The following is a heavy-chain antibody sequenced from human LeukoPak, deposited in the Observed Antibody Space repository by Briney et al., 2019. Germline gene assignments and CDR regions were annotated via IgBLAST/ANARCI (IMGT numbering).Heavy chain of an antibody. CDR2: INPNSGGT. Sequence: ASVKVSCKASGYTFTGYYMHWVRQAPGQGLEWMGWINPNSGGTNYAQKFQGRVTMTRDTGISTDYMELSRLRSDDTAVYYCARGVRLVDVRGSYENWGQGTLVTVSS. CDR1: GYTFTGYY. V-gene: IGHV1-2*02. CDR3: ARGVRLVDVRGSYEN. J-gene: IGHJ4*02. D-gene: IGHD1-26*01.